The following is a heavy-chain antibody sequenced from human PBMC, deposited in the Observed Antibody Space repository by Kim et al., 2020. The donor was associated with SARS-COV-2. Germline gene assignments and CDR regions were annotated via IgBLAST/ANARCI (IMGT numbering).Heavy chain of an antibody. CDR3: SVGSTTPYGHYFCFYGMD. J-gene: IGHJ6*01. Sequence: SETLSLTCTVSGGSISSYYWSWIRQPAGKGLEWIGRIYTSGGTNYNPSLKSRVTMSVDTTKHHFSLKQSSFTAADTTADYCSVGSTTPYGHYFCFYGMD. CDR2: IYTSGGT. CDR1: GGSISSYY. V-gene: IGHV4-4*07. D-gene: IGHD1-26*01.